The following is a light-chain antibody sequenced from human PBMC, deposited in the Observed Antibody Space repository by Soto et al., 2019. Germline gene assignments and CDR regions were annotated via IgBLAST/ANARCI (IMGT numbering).Light chain of an antibody. J-gene: IGLJ1*01. CDR3: QSADSSGTYSYV. Sequence: SYELTQPPSVSVSPGQTARITCSGDALPKQYAYWYQQKPGQAPVLVIYKDSERPSGIPERFSGSSSGTTVTLTISGVQAEDEADYYCQSADSSGTYSYVFGTGTKVTVL. CDR1: ALPKQY. V-gene: IGLV3-25*03. CDR2: KDS.